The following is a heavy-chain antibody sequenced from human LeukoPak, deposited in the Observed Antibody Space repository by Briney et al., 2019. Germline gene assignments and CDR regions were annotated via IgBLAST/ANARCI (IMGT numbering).Heavy chain of an antibody. Sequence: SETLSLTCTVSGGSISSSSYYWGWIRQPPGKGLEWIGSIYYSGSTYYNPSLKSRVTISVDTSKNQFSLKLSSVTAADTAVYYCARDRVVVAATAFDICGQGTMVTVSS. V-gene: IGHV4-39*02. J-gene: IGHJ3*02. CDR2: IYYSGST. D-gene: IGHD2-15*01. CDR3: ARDRVVVAATAFDI. CDR1: GGSISSSSYY.